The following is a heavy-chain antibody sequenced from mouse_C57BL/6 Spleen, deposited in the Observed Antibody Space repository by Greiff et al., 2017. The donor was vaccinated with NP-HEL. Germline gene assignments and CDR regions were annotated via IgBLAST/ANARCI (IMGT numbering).Heavy chain of an antibody. CDR3: ARGAGGSGQFDY. J-gene: IGHJ2*01. CDR1: GYAFSSSW. D-gene: IGHD3-2*02. Sequence: VQLQQSGPELVKPGASVKISCKASGYAFSSSWMNWVKQRPGKGLEWIGRIYPGDGDTNYNGKFKGKATLTADKSSSTAYMQLSSLTSEDSAVYFCARGAGGSGQFDYWGQGTTLTVSS. CDR2: IYPGDGDT. V-gene: IGHV1-82*01.